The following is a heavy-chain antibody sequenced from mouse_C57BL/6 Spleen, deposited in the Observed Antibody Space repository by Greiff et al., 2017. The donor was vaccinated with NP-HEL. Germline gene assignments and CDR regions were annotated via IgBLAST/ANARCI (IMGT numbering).Heavy chain of an antibody. CDR1: GFTFSSYT. Sequence: EVMLVESGGGLVKPGGSLKLSCAASGFTFSSYTMSWVRQTPEKRLEWVATISGGGGNTYYPDSVKGRFTISRDNAKNTLYLQMSSLRSEDTALYYCARGPYWYFDVWGTGTTVTVSS. CDR3: ARGPYWYFDV. J-gene: IGHJ1*03. CDR2: ISGGGGNT. V-gene: IGHV5-9*01.